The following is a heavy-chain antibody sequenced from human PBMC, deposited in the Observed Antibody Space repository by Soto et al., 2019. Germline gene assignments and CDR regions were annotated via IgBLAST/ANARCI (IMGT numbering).Heavy chain of an antibody. J-gene: IGHJ4*02. CDR3: ARRVAEACGGDCYPFFDY. D-gene: IGHD2-21*02. Sequence: GESLKISCKGSGYSFTSYWIGWVRQLPGKGLEWMGIIYPGDSDTRYSPSFQGQVTISADKSISTAYLQWSSLKASDTAMYYCARRVAEACGGDCYPFFDYRGQGTLVTVSS. CDR2: IYPGDSDT. V-gene: IGHV5-51*01. CDR1: GYSFTSYW.